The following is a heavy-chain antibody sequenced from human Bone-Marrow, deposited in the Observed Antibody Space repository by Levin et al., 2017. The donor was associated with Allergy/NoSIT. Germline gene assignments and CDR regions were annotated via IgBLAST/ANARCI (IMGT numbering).Heavy chain of an antibody. CDR3: SRDEAFNSGQTGWFDP. Sequence: SCTVSGGSINNTNHYWSWIRQPAGKGLEWIGRMFAGGAATYNRSLRSRVTISIDTSKNQFSLKLTSVTAADTAVYYCSRDEAFNSGQTGWFDPWGQGTLVTVSS. V-gene: IGHV4-61*02. CDR2: MFAGGAA. CDR1: GGSINNTNHY. J-gene: IGHJ5*02. D-gene: IGHD3-9*01.